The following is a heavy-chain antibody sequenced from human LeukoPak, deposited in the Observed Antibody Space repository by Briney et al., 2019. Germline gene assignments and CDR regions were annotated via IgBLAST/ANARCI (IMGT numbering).Heavy chain of an antibody. D-gene: IGHD5-18*01. J-gene: IGHJ4*02. CDR1: GITFSSYA. CDR2: ISSNGGST. CDR3: VKGSGYSYARPFDF. Sequence: GGSLRLSCAASGITFSSYAMHWVRQAPGKGLEYVSVISSNGGSTYYADSVKGRFTISRDNSRNTLYLQMSSLRAEDTAVYYCVKGSGYSYARPFDFWGQGTLVTVSS. V-gene: IGHV3-64D*09.